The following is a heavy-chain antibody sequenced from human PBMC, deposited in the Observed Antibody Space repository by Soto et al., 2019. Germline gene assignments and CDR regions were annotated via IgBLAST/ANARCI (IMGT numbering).Heavy chain of an antibody. CDR2: IKSKSDGGTT. J-gene: IGHJ4*02. V-gene: IGHV3-15*01. CDR3: TKGPRSGGRRFDY. Sequence: EEQLVESGGGLVEPGGSLRLSCAASGFSCSDAWMNWVRQAPGKGLEWVGRIKSKSDGGTTDYAAPVKGRFTVSRDDSKNTLYLQMNSLKTEDTAVYYCTKGPRSGGRRFDYWGQGTLVTGSS. D-gene: IGHD6-25*01. CDR1: GFSCSDAW.